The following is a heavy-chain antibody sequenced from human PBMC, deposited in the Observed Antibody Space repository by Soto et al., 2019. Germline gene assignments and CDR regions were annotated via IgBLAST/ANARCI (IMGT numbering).Heavy chain of an antibody. J-gene: IGHJ3*02. Sequence: QVQLQESGXGLVKPSQTLSLTCTVSGGSISSGDXYWSWIRXXPXXGLEWIGYIYYSGSTYYNPSLKSRVTISVDTSKNQFSLKLSSVTAADTAVYYCARGGGSYSAFDIWGQGTMVTVSS. CDR1: GGSISSGDXY. CDR3: ARGGGSYSAFDI. V-gene: IGHV4-30-4*01. D-gene: IGHD1-26*01. CDR2: IYYSGST.